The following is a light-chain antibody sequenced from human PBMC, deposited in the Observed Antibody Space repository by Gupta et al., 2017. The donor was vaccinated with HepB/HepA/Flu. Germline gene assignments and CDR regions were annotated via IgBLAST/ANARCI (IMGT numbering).Light chain of an antibody. J-gene: IGKJ1*01. V-gene: IGKV1-5*03. CDR3: QQYETYYWT. CDR1: QSIGTS. Sequence: IQMTQSPSSLSASVGDRVTITCRVSQSIGTSLAWYQQRPGKAPKLLIYKASTLESWVPARFSGSGSGIEFTLTIDSVQPDDFATYYCQQYETYYWTFGHGTKVEIK. CDR2: KAS.